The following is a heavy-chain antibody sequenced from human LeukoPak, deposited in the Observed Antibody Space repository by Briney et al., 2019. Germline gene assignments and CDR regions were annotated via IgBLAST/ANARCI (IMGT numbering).Heavy chain of an antibody. V-gene: IGHV4-31*03. D-gene: IGHD5-18*01. CDR2: IYNTGSP. CDR1: GGSISYGDYY. Sequence: SETLSLTCTVSGGSISYGDYYWSWIRQHPGRGLEWIGDIYNTGSPYYKPSLWRRVPSSPDTSKHELSLSLSAVTAAETAVYYCVRAVNQWIRHNFDYWGQGALVTVSS. J-gene: IGHJ4*02. CDR3: VRAVNQWIRHNFDY.